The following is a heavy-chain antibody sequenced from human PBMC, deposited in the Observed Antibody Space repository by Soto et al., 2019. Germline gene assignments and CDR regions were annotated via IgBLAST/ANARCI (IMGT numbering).Heavy chain of an antibody. V-gene: IGHV3-23*01. Sequence: GGSLRLSCAASGFTFSSYAMSWVRQAPGKGLEWVSAISGSGGSTYYADSVKGRFTISRDNSKNALYLQMNSLRAEDTAVYYFAKDDYGDYSPFFDYWGQGTLVTVSS. CDR3: AKDDYGDYSPFFDY. CDR2: ISGSGGST. J-gene: IGHJ4*02. CDR1: GFTFSSYA. D-gene: IGHD4-17*01.